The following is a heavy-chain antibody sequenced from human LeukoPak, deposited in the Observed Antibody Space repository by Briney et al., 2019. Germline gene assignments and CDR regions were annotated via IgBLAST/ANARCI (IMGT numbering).Heavy chain of an antibody. CDR3: AREVDLSYYFDY. J-gene: IGHJ4*02. CDR2: IYPRDGST. D-gene: IGHD3-9*01. CDR1: GYSFTSNY. V-gene: IGHV1-46*01. Sequence: GASVKVSCKASGYSFTSNYTHWVRQAPGQGLEWMGMIYPRDGSTSYAQKFQGRVTMTRDTSTSTVYMELSSLRSEDTAVYYCAREVDLSYYFDYWGQGTLVTVSS.